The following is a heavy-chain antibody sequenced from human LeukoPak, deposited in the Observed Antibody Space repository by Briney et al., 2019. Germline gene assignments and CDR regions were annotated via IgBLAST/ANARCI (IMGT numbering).Heavy chain of an antibody. V-gene: IGHV4-4*07. CDR1: GGSISSYY. Sequence: PSETLSLTCTVSGGSISSYYWSWIRQPAGKGLEWIGRIYTSGSTNYNPSLKSRVTISVDTSKNQFSLKLSSVTAADTAVYYCARDWGYCSGGSCYFWFDPWGQGTLVTVSS. CDR3: ARDWGYCSGGSCYFWFDP. CDR2: IYTSGST. J-gene: IGHJ5*02. D-gene: IGHD2-15*01.